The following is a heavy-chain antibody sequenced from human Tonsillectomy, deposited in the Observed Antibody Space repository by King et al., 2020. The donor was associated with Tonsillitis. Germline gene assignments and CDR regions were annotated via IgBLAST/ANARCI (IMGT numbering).Heavy chain of an antibody. V-gene: IGHV3-30*18. CDR1: GFTFSDYG. CDR2: ISYDGSDE. Sequence: VQLVESGGGVVQPERSLRLSCAGSGFTFSDYGMHWVRQAPGKGLEWVAIISYDGSDEYYTDSVKGRFTVSRDNSKNTLYLQMNSLRAEDTAVYYCAKAFSGPYDAFDIWGQGKMVTVSS. D-gene: IGHD3-3*01. CDR3: AKAFSGPYDAFDI. J-gene: IGHJ3*02.